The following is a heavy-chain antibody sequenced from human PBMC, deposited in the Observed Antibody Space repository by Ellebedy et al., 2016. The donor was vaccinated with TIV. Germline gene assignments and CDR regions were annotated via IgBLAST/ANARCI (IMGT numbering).Heavy chain of an antibody. D-gene: IGHD2-2*01. CDR3: ARDRRVTVPAAMRVWGSDNYYYYGMDV. Sequence: SETLSLTXTVSGGSISSSSYYWGWIRQPPGKGLEWIGSIYYSGSTYYNPSLKSRVTISVDTSKNQFSLKLSSVTAADTAVYYCARDRRVTVPAAMRVWGSDNYYYYGMDVWGQGTTVTVSS. J-gene: IGHJ6*02. CDR2: IYYSGST. V-gene: IGHV4-39*07. CDR1: GGSISSSSYY.